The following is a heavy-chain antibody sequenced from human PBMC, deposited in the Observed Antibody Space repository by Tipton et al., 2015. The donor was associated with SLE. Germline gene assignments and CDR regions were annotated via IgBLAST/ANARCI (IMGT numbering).Heavy chain of an antibody. D-gene: IGHD3-10*01. CDR1: GGSISSYY. Sequence: TLSLTCTVSGGSISSYYWSWIRQPPGKGLEWIGYIYYSGSTNYNPSLKSRVTISVDTSKNQFSLKLSSVTAADTAVYYCAKSGIWFGEPNAFDIWGQGTMATVSS. CDR3: AKSGIWFGEPNAFDI. J-gene: IGHJ3*02. V-gene: IGHV4-59*01. CDR2: IYYSGST.